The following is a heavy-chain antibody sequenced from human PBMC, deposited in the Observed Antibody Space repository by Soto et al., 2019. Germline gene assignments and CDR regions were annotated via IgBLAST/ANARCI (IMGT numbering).Heavy chain of an antibody. J-gene: IGHJ3*02. Sequence: GGSLRLSCAASGFTFSSYSMNWVRQAPGKGLEWVSYISSSSRTTYYAVSVKGRFTISRDNAKNSLYLHMNSLRAEDTAVYYCARDRFVYYYRSGPFSDAFDIWGQGTMVTVSS. D-gene: IGHD3-22*01. V-gene: IGHV3-48*01. CDR2: ISSSSRTT. CDR3: ARDRFVYYYRSGPFSDAFDI. CDR1: GFTFSSYS.